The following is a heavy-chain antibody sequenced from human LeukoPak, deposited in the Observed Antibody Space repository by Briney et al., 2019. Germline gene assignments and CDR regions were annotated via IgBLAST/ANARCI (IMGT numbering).Heavy chain of an antibody. Sequence: GGSLRLSCAASGFTFSSYAMSWVRQAPGKGLEWVSAISGSGGSTYYADSVKGRFTTSRDNSKNTLYLQMNSLRAEDTAVYYCAKDRVDLYYYDSSGYPDDAFDIWGQGTMVTVSS. J-gene: IGHJ3*02. D-gene: IGHD3-22*01. CDR2: ISGSGGST. CDR1: GFTFSSYA. CDR3: AKDRVDLYYYDSSGYPDDAFDI. V-gene: IGHV3-23*01.